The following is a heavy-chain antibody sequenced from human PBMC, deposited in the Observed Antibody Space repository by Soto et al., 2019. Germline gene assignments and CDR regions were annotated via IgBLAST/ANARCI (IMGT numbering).Heavy chain of an antibody. V-gene: IGHV3-74*01. D-gene: IGHD6-19*01. CDR2: INSDGTTI. J-gene: IGHJ4*02. CDR3: ARAGWYRFDY. CDR1: GFTFSNYW. Sequence: GGSLILSCAASGFTFSNYWVHWVRQAPGKGLMWVSRINSDGTTINYADSVEGRFTISRDNAKNTLFLQMNSLRVEDTAVYYCARAGWYRFDYWGQGTLVTVSS.